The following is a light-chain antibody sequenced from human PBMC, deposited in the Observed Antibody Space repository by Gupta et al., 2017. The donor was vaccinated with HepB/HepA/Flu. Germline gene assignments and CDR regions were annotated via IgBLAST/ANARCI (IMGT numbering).Light chain of an antibody. J-gene: IGKJ1*01. CDR3: RQPLHTPWT. CDR2: LGS. CDR1: QSLLHSNGYNY. Sequence: DNVLTQSPLSLPVTPGEPASISCTSSQSLLHSNGYNYLDWYLQKPGQSPQLLIYLGSHRASGVPDRFSGSGSRTDFTLKISRVEAEDVGVYYCRQPLHTPWTFGQGTKVEIK. V-gene: IGKV2-28*01.